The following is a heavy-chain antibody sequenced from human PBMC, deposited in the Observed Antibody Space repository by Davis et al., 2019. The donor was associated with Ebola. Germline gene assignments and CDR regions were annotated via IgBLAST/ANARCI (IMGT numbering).Heavy chain of an antibody. V-gene: IGHV1-69*04. CDR1: GYTFTSYG. CDR2: IIPVVDTK. Sequence: SVKVSCKASGYTFTSYGITWVRQAPGQGLEWMGRIIPVVDTKDYAQKFQGRVTLTADKATNTAYMELSGLRFDDKAVYYCARGKWFDPWGQGTLVSVTS. CDR3: ARGKWFDP. J-gene: IGHJ5*02.